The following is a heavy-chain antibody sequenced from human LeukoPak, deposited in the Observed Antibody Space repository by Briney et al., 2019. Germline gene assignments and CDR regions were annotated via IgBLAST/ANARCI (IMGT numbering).Heavy chain of an antibody. CDR3: ARRALYFEDY. CDR2: ISAYNGNT. J-gene: IGHJ4*02. CDR1: GGTFSSYA. D-gene: IGHD3-3*01. V-gene: IGHV1-18*01. Sequence: GASVKVSCKASGGTFSSYAISWVRQAPGQGLEWMGWISAYNGNTNYAQKLQGRVTMTTDTSTSTAYMELRSLRSDDTAVYYCARRALYFEDYWGQGTLVTVSS.